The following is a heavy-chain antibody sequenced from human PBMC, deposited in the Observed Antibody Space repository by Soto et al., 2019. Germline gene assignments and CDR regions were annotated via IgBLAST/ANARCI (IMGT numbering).Heavy chain of an antibody. V-gene: IGHV1-18*01. CDR2: ISTYNGNT. Sequence: QVHLVQSGADVKKPGASVKVSCKTSGYTFTNYNICWVRQAPGLGLEWMGWISTYNGNTNYAQNLQGRVTTTTDTSATPAYMVLRGLRSDDAAVYYCSRVATSSRGYAFDIWGQGTMVTVSS. J-gene: IGHJ3*02. CDR1: GYTFTNYN. CDR3: SRVATSSRGYAFDI. D-gene: IGHD2-2*01.